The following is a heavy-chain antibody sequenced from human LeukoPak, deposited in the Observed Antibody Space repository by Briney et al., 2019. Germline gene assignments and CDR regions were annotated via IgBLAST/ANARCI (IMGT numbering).Heavy chain of an antibody. CDR2: INPNSGGT. D-gene: IGHD3-10*01. CDR3: ARILWFGELSPHDY. Sequence: ASVKVSCKASGYTFTGYYMHWVRQAPGQGLEWMGWINPNSGGTNYAEKFQGRVTMTRDTSISTAYMELSRLRSDDTAVYYCARILWFGELSPHDYWGQGTLVTVSS. CDR1: GYTFTGYY. V-gene: IGHV1-2*02. J-gene: IGHJ4*02.